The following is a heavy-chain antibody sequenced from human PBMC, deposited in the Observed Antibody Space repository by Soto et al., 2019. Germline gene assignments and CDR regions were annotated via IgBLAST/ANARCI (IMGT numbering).Heavy chain of an antibody. D-gene: IGHD3-22*01. J-gene: IGHJ4*02. CDR3: ARDPDSSGYYYFDY. V-gene: IGHV3-64*01. Sequence: GGSLRLSCAASGFTFSRYAMHWVRQAPGKGLEYVSTISSNGGITYYANSVKGRFTISRDNSKNTLYLQMGSLRAEDMAVYYCARDPDSSGYYYFDYWGQGTLVTVSS. CDR1: GFTFSRYA. CDR2: ISSNGGIT.